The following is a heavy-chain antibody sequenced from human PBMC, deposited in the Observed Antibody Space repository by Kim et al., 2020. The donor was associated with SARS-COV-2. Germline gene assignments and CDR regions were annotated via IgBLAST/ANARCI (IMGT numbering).Heavy chain of an antibody. D-gene: IGHD2-2*01. Sequence: GGSLRLSCAASGFTFSSYGMHWVRQAPGKGLEWVAVISYDGSNKYYADSVKGRFTISRDNSKNTLYLQMNSLRAEDTAVYYCATGEYCSSTSCYPVYYY. CDR2: ISYDGSNK. V-gene: IGHV3-30*03. J-gene: IGHJ6*01. CDR1: GFTFSSYG. CDR3: ATGEYCSSTSCYPVYYY.